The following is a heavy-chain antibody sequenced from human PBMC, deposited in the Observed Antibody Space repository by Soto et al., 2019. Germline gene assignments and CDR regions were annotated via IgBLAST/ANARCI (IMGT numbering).Heavy chain of an antibody. CDR1: GGSFSGYY. D-gene: IGHD6-19*01. CDR2: INHSGST. Sequence: ASETLSLTCAVYGGSFSGYYWSWIRQPPGKGLEWIGEINHSGSTNYNPSLKSRVTISVDTSKNQFSLKLSSVTAADTAVYYCARDSPYSSGWDASDFWGQGIMVTVSS. J-gene: IGHJ3*01. V-gene: IGHV4-34*01. CDR3: ARDSPYSSGWDASDF.